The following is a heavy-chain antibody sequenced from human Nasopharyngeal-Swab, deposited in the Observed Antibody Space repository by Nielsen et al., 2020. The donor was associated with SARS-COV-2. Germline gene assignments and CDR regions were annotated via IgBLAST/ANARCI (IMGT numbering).Heavy chain of an antibody. CDR2: IYYSGST. J-gene: IGHJ6*02. CDR3: AREEVEGSGYYYGMDV. CDR1: GGYISSYY. V-gene: IGHV4-59*01. D-gene: IGHD3-10*01. Sequence: SETLSLTCTVSGGYISSYYWSWIRQPPGKGLEWIGYIYYSGSTNYNPSLKCRVTISVDTSKNQFSLKLSSVTAADTAVYYCAREEVEGSGYYYGMDVWGQGTTVTVSS.